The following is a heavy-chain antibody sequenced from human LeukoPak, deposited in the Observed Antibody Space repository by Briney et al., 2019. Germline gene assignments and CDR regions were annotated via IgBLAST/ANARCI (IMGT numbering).Heavy chain of an antibody. D-gene: IGHD2-2*01. CDR3: AKGPYHLIVVVPDFDY. CDR1: GFTFSSYA. J-gene: IGHJ4*02. CDR2: ISYDGSNK. V-gene: IGHV3-30*04. Sequence: PGGSLRLSCAASGFTFSSYAMHWVRQAPGKGLEWVAVISYDGSNKYYADSVKGRFTISRDNSKNTLYLQMNSLRAEDTAVYYCAKGPYHLIVVVPDFDYWGQGTLVTVSS.